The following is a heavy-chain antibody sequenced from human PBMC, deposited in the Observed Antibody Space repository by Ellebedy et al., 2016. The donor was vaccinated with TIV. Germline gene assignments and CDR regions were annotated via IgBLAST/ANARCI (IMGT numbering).Heavy chain of an antibody. CDR1: GGSISSSSYY. CDR2: IYYSGST. Sequence: SETLSLXXTVSGGSISSSSYYWGWIRQPPGKGLEWIGSIYYSGSTYYNPSLKSRVTISVDKSKNQFSLKLSSVTAADTAVYYCARDLYSSGLYYYYYGMDVWGQGTTVTVSS. J-gene: IGHJ6*02. D-gene: IGHD6-19*01. V-gene: IGHV4-39*07. CDR3: ARDLYSSGLYYYYYGMDV.